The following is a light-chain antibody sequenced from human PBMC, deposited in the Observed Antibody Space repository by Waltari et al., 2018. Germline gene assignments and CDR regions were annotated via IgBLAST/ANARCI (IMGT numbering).Light chain of an antibody. CDR1: QNLVHSDGNTY. CDR3: LQATQFRT. V-gene: IGKV2-24*01. Sequence: DIVMTQTPLSSAVTLGQPASISCRSSQNLVHSDGNTYLSWLQQRPGQPPRLLIFRVSNRFPGVPDRFSGSGAGTDFTLKISRVEAEDVGIYYCLQATQFRTFGQGT. CDR2: RVS. J-gene: IGKJ1*01.